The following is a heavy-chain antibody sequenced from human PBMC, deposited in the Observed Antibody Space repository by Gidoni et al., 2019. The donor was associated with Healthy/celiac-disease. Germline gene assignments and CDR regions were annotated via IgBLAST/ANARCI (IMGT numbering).Heavy chain of an antibody. CDR2: IRSKANSYAT. CDR3: TRPRYCSGGSCYNAFDI. J-gene: IGHJ3*02. D-gene: IGHD2-15*01. CDR1: GFTFSGSA. Sequence: EVQLVESGGGLVQPGGSLKLSCAASGFTFSGSAMHWVRQASGKGLEWVGRIRSKANSYATAYAASVKGRFTISRVDSKNTAYLQMNSLKTEDTAVYYCTRPRYCSGGSCYNAFDIWGQGTMVTVSS. V-gene: IGHV3-73*02.